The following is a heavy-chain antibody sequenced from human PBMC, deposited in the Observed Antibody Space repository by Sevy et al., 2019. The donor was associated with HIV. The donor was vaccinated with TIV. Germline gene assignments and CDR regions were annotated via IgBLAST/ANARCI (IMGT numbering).Heavy chain of an antibody. CDR2: ISSSGSTI. CDR3: ARAHEAKGTGYYTYYGMDV. CDR1: GFTFSDYY. J-gene: IGHJ6*02. Sequence: GSLRLSCAASGFTFSDYYMSWIRQAPGKGLEWVSYISSSGSTIYYADSVKGRFTISRDNAKNSLYLQMNSLRAEDTAVYYCARAHEAKGTGYYTYYGMDVWGQGTTVTVSS. D-gene: IGHD3-9*01. V-gene: IGHV3-11*01.